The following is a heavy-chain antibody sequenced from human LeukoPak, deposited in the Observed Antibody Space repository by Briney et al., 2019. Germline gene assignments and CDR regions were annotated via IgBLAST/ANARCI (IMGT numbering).Heavy chain of an antibody. J-gene: IGHJ4*02. D-gene: IGHD5-24*01. CDR3: ARVRRDGYNYEFDY. V-gene: IGHV3-7*03. CDR1: GFTFSSYW. CDR2: IKQDGSEK. Sequence: GGSLRLSCAASGFTFSSYWMSWVRQAPGKGLEWVANIKQDGSEKYYMDSVKGRFTISRDNAKNSLYLQMNSLRAEDTAVYYCARVRRDGYNYEFDYWGQGTLVTVSS.